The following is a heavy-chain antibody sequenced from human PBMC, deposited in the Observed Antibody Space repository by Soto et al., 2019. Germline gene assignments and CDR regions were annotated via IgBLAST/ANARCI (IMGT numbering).Heavy chain of an antibody. D-gene: IGHD6-13*01. CDR1: GFSFSKYA. CDR2: ITYDATNK. J-gene: IGHJ4*02. V-gene: IGHV3-30-3*01. CDR3: ARKAAPDF. Sequence: QVKLVESGGTVVQPGRSLRLSCAASGFSFSKYAMHWVRQAPGKGLEWVAVITYDATNKYYADSVKGRFTISRDNSNNTLSLHMSSLRLADTAVYYCARKAAPDFWGQGTLVTVSS.